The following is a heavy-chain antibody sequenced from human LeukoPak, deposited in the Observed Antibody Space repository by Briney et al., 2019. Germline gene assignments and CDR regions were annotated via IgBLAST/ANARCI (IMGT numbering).Heavy chain of an antibody. CDR2: ISSSSHFI. CDR1: EFTFNTSS. V-gene: IGHV3-21*01. D-gene: IGHD3-16*01. Sequence: PGGSLRLSCAASEFTFNTSSMNWVRQAPGKGLEWVSSISSSSHFIYYADSVKGRFTISRDNAKNSLYLQMNSLRAEDTAVYYCARDVFGGYNPTPVGYWGQGTLVTVSS. J-gene: IGHJ4*02. CDR3: ARDVFGGYNPTPVGY.